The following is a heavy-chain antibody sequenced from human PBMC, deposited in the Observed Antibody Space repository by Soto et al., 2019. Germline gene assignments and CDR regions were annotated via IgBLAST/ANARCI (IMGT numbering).Heavy chain of an antibody. CDR2: IRSKANSYAT. D-gene: IGHD2-21*02. Sequence: PGGSLRLSFAACGFTFSGSAMHWVRQAYGKGLEWVGRIRSKANSYATAYAASVKGRFTISRDDSKNTAYLQMNSLKTEDTAVYYCTGKTGKTAYDMDVWGQGTTVTVSS. J-gene: IGHJ6*02. CDR1: GFTFSGSA. V-gene: IGHV3-73*01. CDR3: TGKTGKTAYDMDV.